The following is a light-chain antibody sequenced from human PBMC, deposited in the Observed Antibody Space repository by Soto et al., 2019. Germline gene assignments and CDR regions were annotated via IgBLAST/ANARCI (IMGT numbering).Light chain of an antibody. J-gene: IGLJ2*01. CDR2: SNN. V-gene: IGLV1-44*01. Sequence: QSVLTQPPSASGTPGQRVTISCSGSSSNIGSNTVNWYQQLPGTAPKLLIYSNNQRPSGVPDRFSGSKSGTSASLAISGLQSEDEADYYCAAWDDSLNGPNVVFGGGTKVPS. CDR3: AAWDDSLNGPNVV. CDR1: SSNIGSNT.